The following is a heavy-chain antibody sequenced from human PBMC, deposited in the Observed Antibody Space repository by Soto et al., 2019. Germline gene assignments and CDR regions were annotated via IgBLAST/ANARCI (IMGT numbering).Heavy chain of an antibody. J-gene: IGHJ4*02. CDR3: TRGDMALNDY. V-gene: IGHV3-49*04. CDR1: GFTFGHYA. CDR2: IRNKAYRGTT. Sequence: GGSLSLSCTASGFTFGHYAMSWVRQAPGKGLEWISFIRNKAYRGTTKYAASVRGRFTISRDDSKSIAYLQMNSLKTEDTAVYYCTRGDMALNDYWGQGTLVTVSS. D-gene: IGHD2-15*01.